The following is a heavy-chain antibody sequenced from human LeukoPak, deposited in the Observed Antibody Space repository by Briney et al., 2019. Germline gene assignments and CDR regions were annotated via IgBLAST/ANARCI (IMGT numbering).Heavy chain of an antibody. CDR1: GDTFTSYD. Sequence: ASVKVSCKASGDTFTSYDINWVRQATGQGLERMGWMNPNSGNTGYAQKFQGRVTITRNTSKSTAYMELSSLRSEDTAVYYCARSRRGIAAAGTSYYFDYWGQGTLVTVSS. D-gene: IGHD6-13*01. CDR3: ARSRRGIAAAGTSYYFDY. CDR2: MNPNSGNT. J-gene: IGHJ4*02. V-gene: IGHV1-8*03.